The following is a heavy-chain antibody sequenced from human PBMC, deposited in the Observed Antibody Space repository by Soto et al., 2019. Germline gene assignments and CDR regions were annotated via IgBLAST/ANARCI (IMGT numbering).Heavy chain of an antibody. J-gene: IGHJ4*02. CDR2: ISGSGTNT. CDR1: GFTFSSCS. V-gene: IGHV3-23*01. Sequence: EVQLLESGGGLVQPGGSPRLSCAASGFTFSSCSMAWVRLAPGKGLEWVSSISGSGTNTYYSDSVRGRFTISRDNSKNTQYLQMNSLRGDDTAVYYFAKGGGSGWYDDWGQGTLVTVSS. D-gene: IGHD6-19*01. CDR3: AKGGGSGWYDD.